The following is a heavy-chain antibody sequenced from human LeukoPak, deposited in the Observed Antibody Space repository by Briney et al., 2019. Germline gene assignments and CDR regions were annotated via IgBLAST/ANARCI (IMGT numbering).Heavy chain of an antibody. D-gene: IGHD2-15*01. CDR3: ASLLCGGSCYAYYYYGMDV. J-gene: IGHJ6*02. CDR2: IYYSGST. Sequence: KPSETLSLTCTVSGGSISSSSYYWGWIRQPPGKGLEWIGSIYYSGSTYYNPSLKSRVTISVDTSKNQFSLKLSSVTAADTAVYYCASLLCGGSCYAYYYYGMDVWGQGTTVTVSS. CDR1: GGSISSSSYY. V-gene: IGHV4-39*01.